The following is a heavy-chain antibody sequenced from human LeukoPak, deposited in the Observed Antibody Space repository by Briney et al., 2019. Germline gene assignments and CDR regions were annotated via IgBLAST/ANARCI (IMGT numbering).Heavy chain of an antibody. J-gene: IGHJ1*01. CDR3: ARDLSQQVGTGYFLH. CDR2: IIPILGIA. V-gene: IGHV1-69*04. CDR1: VGTFSSYA. D-gene: IGHD2-21*02. Sequence: ASVKVSCKASVGTFSSYAISWVRQAPGQGLEWMGMIIPILGIANYAQKFQGRVTITADKSTSTAYMELSSLRSEDTAVYYCARDLSQQVGTGYFLHWGQGTLVTVSS.